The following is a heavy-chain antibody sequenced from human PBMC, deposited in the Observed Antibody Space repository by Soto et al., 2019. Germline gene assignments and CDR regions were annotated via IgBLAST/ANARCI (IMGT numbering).Heavy chain of an antibody. V-gene: IGHV4-59*01. J-gene: IGHJ5*02. CDR1: GGSISSYY. CDR3: ASNVGHYYDSSGYPNWFDP. D-gene: IGHD3-22*01. Sequence: PSETLSLTCTVSGGSISSYYWSWIRQPPGKGLEWIGYIYYSGSTNYNPSLKSRVTISVDTSKNQFSLKLSSVTAADTAVYYCASNVGHYYDSSGYPNWFDPWGQGTLVTV. CDR2: IYYSGST.